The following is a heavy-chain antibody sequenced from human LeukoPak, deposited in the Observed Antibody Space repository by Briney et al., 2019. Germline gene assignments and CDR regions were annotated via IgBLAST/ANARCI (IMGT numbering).Heavy chain of an antibody. D-gene: IGHD3-22*01. CDR3: ARLSDYYDSSGYHFDY. CDR1: GGSISSSRYY. Sequence: SETLSLTCTVSGGSISSSRYYWGWIRQPPGKGLEWIGSIYYSGSTYYNPSLKSRVTISVDTSKNQFSLKLSSVTAADTAVYYCARLSDYYDSSGYHFDYWGQGTLVTVSS. V-gene: IGHV4-39*01. J-gene: IGHJ4*02. CDR2: IYYSGST.